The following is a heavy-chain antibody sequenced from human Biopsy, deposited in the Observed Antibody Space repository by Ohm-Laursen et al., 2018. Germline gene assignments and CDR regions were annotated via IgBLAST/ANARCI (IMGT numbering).Heavy chain of an antibody. J-gene: IGHJ6*02. CDR1: GYSVTNDYY. CDR2: IYYDGIT. V-gene: IGHV4-38-2*02. CDR3: ARVAGGYAYYYGMDV. Sequence: SETLSLTCTVSGYSVTNDYYGGWIRQTPGKGLEWTGNIYYDGITYYNPSLKSQVAMSVDTSKNQFSLRMTSVTAADTAVYYCARVAGGYAYYYGMDVWGQGTTVIVSS. D-gene: IGHD5-12*01.